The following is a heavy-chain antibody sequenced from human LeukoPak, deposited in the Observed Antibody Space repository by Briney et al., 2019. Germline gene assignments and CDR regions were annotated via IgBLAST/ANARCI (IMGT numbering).Heavy chain of an antibody. J-gene: IGHJ3*02. CDR2: IIPIFGTA. V-gene: IGHV1-69*01. CDR3: ATPRGDSNYPLDDAFDI. CDR1: GGTFSSYA. D-gene: IGHD4-11*01. Sequence: SVKVSCKASGGTFSSYAISWVRQAPGQGLEWMGGIIPIFGTANYAQKFQGRVTITADESTSTAYMELSSLRSEGTAVYYCATPRGDSNYPLDDAFDIWGQGTMVTVSS.